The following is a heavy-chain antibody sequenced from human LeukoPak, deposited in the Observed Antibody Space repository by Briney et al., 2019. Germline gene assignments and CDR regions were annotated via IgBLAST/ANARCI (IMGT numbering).Heavy chain of an antibody. V-gene: IGHV1-8*01. D-gene: IGHD6-13*01. Sequence: GASVEVSCKASRYTFTSYDINWVRQATGQGLEWMGWMNPNSGNTGYAQKFQGRVTMTRNTSISTAYMELSSLTSEDTAVYHCARGVEAGVDYWGQGTLVTVSS. J-gene: IGHJ4*02. CDR3: ARGVEAGVDY. CDR1: RYTFTSYD. CDR2: MNPNSGNT.